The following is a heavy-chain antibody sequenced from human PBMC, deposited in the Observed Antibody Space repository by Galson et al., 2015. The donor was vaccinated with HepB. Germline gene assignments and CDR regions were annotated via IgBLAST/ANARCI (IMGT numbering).Heavy chain of an antibody. CDR3: VCTELLWFGESPIGDYGMDV. D-gene: IGHD3-10*01. CDR1: GYSFTSYW. V-gene: IGHV5-10-1*01. Sequence: QSGAEVKKPGESLKISCKGSGYSFTSYWIGWGRQMPGKGLEWMGRIDPSDSYTNYSPSFQGHVTISADKSISTAYLQWSSLKASDTAMYYCVCTELLWFGESPIGDYGMDVWGQGTTVTVSS. J-gene: IGHJ6*02. CDR2: IDPSDSYT.